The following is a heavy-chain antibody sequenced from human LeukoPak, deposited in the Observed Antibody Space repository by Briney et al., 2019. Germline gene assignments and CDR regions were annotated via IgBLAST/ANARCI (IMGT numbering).Heavy chain of an antibody. CDR1: GYTFTSYG. Sequence: RASVKVSCKASGYTFTSYGISWVRQAPGQGLEWMGWISAYNGNTNYAQKLQGRVTMTTDTSTSTAYMELRSLRSDDTAMYYCARDESAQLENDYWGQGALVTVSS. CDR3: ARDESAQLENDY. J-gene: IGHJ4*02. D-gene: IGHD6-13*01. V-gene: IGHV1-18*01. CDR2: ISAYNGNT.